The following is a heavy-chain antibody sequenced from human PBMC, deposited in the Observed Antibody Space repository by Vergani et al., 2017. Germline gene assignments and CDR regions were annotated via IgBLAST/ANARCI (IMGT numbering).Heavy chain of an antibody. CDR1: GFTFSSYA. V-gene: IGHV3-21*01. Sequence: EVQLVESGGGLVKPGVSLRLSCAASGFTFSSYAMSWVRQAPGKGLEWVSSISSSSSYIYYADSVKGRFTISRDNAKNSLYLQMNSLRAEDTAVYYCAGELGAGFMTTVTTIAYYYYYMDVWGKGTTVTVSS. J-gene: IGHJ6*03. CDR3: AGELGAGFMTTVTTIAYYYYYMDV. D-gene: IGHD4-11*01. CDR2: ISSSSSYI.